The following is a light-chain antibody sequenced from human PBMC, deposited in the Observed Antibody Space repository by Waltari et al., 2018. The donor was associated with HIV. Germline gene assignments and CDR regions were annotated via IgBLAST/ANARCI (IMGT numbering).Light chain of an antibody. CDR3: SSYTSSSTLAVV. CDR2: EVS. J-gene: IGLJ2*01. Sequence: PGQSITISCTGTSSDVGGYNYVSWYQQHPGKAPKLMIYEVSNRPSGVSNRFSGSKSGNTASLTISGLQAEDEADYYCSSYTSSSTLAVVFGGGTKLTVL. CDR1: SSDVGGYNY. V-gene: IGLV2-14*01.